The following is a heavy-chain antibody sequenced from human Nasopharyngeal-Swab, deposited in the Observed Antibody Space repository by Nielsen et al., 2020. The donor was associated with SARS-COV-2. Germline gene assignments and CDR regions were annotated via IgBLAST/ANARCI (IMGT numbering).Heavy chain of an antibody. D-gene: IGHD3-22*01. CDR3: ARQGGGDYYDSRRYYNYVMDV. CDR1: GGTFSSYA. J-gene: IGHJ6*02. V-gene: IGHV1-69*04. Sequence: SVKVSCKASGGTFSSYAISWVRQAPGQGLEWMGRIIPIFGIANYAQKLQGRVTITADKSTSTAYMELSSLRSEETAVYYCARQGGGDYYDSRRYYNYVMDVWGQGTTVTVSS. CDR2: IIPIFGIA.